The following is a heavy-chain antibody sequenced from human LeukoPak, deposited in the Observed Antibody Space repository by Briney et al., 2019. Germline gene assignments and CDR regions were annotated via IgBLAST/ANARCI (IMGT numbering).Heavy chain of an antibody. V-gene: IGHV3-30*18. Sequence: PGGSLRLSCAASGFTFSSYGMHWVRQAPGKGLEWVAVISYDGSNKYYADSVKGRFTISRDNSKNTLYLQMNSLRAEDTAVYYCAKDGRSYFPKMGVDYWGQGTLVTVSS. CDR2: ISYDGSNK. J-gene: IGHJ4*02. CDR1: GFTFSSYG. CDR3: AKDGRSYFPKMGVDY. D-gene: IGHD1-26*01.